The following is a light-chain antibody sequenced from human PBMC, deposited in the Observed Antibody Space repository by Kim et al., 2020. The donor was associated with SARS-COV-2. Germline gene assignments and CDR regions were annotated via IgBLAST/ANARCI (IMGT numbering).Light chain of an antibody. CDR2: DDS. CDR3: SSYTRSRTYV. J-gene: IGLJ1*01. Sequence: QSALTQPASVSGSPGQWLTISCTGTSSDVGGYNYLSWYQQHQGNAPKLMIYDDSKRPSGVSNRFSGSKSGNTAALTISGLQAEDEADYYCSSYTRSRTYVFGAGTKVTVL. V-gene: IGLV2-14*01. CDR1: SSDVGGYNY.